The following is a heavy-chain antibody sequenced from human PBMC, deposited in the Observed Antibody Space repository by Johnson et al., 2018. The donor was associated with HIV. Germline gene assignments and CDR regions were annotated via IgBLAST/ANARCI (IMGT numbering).Heavy chain of an antibody. Sequence: QVQLVESGGGLVQPGGSLRLSCAASGFTFSDYYMSWIRQAPGKGLEWVAFIRYDGSNKYYVDSVKGRFTISRDNSKNTLYLQMNSLRAEDTAVYYCAKDHGGSCAFDIWGQGTMVTVSS. J-gene: IGHJ3*02. CDR1: GFTFSDYY. V-gene: IGHV3-30*02. CDR3: AKDHGGSCAFDI. CDR2: IRYDGSNK. D-gene: IGHD3-16*01.